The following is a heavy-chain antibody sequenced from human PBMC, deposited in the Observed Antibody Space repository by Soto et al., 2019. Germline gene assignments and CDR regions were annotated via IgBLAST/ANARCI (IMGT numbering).Heavy chain of an antibody. CDR1: GGSISSYY. CDR2: IYYSGST. Sequence: SETLSLTCTVSGGSISSYYWSWIRQPPGKGLEWIGYIYYSGSTNYNPSLKSRVTISVDTSKNQFSLKLSSVTAADTAVYYCARDVGDYEFDYWGQGTLVTVSS. J-gene: IGHJ4*02. V-gene: IGHV4-59*01. D-gene: IGHD3-16*01. CDR3: ARDVGDYEFDY.